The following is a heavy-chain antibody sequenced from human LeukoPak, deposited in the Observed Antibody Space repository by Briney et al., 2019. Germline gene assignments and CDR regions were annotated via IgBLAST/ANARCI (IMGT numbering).Heavy chain of an antibody. Sequence: GGSLRLSCAASGFTFSSYSMNWVRQAPGKGLEWVSSISSSSSYIYYADSVKGRFTISRDNAKNSLYLQMNSLRAEDTAVYYCAAGAAVAGTFYWGQGTLVTVSS. CDR2: ISSSSSYI. CDR1: GFTFSSYS. J-gene: IGHJ4*02. D-gene: IGHD6-19*01. CDR3: AAGAAVAGTFY. V-gene: IGHV3-21*01.